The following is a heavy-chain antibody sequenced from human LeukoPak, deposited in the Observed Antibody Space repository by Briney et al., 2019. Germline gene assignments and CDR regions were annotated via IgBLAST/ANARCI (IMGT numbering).Heavy chain of an antibody. D-gene: IGHD6-19*01. CDR1: GFTFSSYW. CDR2: IASDGSST. J-gene: IGHJ4*02. Sequence: SGGSLRLSCAASGFTFSSYWMNWVRQAPGKGLVWVSRIASDGSSTTYADSVKGRFSISRDNAKNTLYLQMNSLRAEDTAVYYCAREKFLEWYAVAGTFGYFDYWGQGTLVTVSS. CDR3: AREKFLEWYAVAGTFGYFDY. V-gene: IGHV3-74*01.